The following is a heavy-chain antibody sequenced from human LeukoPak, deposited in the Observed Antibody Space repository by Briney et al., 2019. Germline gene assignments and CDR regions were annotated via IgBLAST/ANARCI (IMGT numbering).Heavy chain of an antibody. CDR3: AKTRQSGIDAFDV. CDR2: VSGSGSST. J-gene: IGHJ3*01. D-gene: IGHD4-11*01. V-gene: IGHV3-23*01. CDR1: GFTFSSCA. Sequence: GGSLRLSCAASGFTFSSCAVSWVRQAPGKGLEWVSTVSGSGSSTYYADSVKGHFTISRDNPKNTLYLQMKSLRAEDTAVYYCAKTRQSGIDAFDVWGQGTMVTVSS.